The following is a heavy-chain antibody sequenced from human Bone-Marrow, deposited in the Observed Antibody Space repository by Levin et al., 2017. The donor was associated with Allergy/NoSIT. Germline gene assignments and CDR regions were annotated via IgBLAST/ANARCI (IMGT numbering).Heavy chain of an antibody. V-gene: IGHV3-9*01. Sequence: PGGSLRLSCAASGFAFYDHAMHWVRKAPGKGLEWVSGISWNSGSIGYADSVKGRFNISRDNAKNSLYLQMNSLKPEDTAFYYCVKDFTAWLRFYFDDWGQGTLVTVSS. CDR3: VKDFTAWLRFYFDD. J-gene: IGHJ4*02. CDR2: ISWNSGSI. CDR1: GFAFYDHA. D-gene: IGHD5-12*01.